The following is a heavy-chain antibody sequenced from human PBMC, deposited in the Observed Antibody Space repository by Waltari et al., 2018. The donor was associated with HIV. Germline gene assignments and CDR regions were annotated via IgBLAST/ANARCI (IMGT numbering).Heavy chain of an antibody. CDR2: IGFDSSNK. CDR3: ARLTREGYNGGFDY. CDR1: GFDFRNFG. D-gene: IGHD1-1*01. J-gene: IGHJ4*02. Sequence: QVQLVESGGGVVQPGRSLRLSCAASGFDFRNFGMHWVRQAPGKGLEWGGVIGFDSSNKYYGDSVKGRFTISRDNSKKTVYLQMNSLRGEDTAVYYCARLTREGYNGGFDYWGQGTLVTVSS. V-gene: IGHV3-33*08.